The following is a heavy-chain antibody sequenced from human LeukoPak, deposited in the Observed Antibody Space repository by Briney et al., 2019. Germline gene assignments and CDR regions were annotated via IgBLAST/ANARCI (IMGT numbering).Heavy chain of an antibody. V-gene: IGHV4-59*08. J-gene: IGHJ4*02. CDR1: GGSISSYY. CDR3: ARMVRGAKPYYFDH. CDR2: IYYSGST. D-gene: IGHD3-10*01. Sequence: SETLSLTCTVSGGSISSYYWSWIRQPPGKGLEWIGYIYYSGSTNYNPSLKSRVTISVDTSKNQFSLKLSSVTAADTAVYYCARMVRGAKPYYFDHWGQGTLVTVSS.